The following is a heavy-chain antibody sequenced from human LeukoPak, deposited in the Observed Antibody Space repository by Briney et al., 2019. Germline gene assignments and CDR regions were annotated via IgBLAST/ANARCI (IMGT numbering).Heavy chain of an antibody. V-gene: IGHV4-38-2*02. CDR3: ARESMVRGVMTYNWFDP. Sequence: SETLSLTCAVSGYSISSGYYWGWIRQPPGKGLEWIGSIYHSGSTNYNPSLKSRVTISVDTSKNQFSLKLSSVTAADTAVYYCARESMVRGVMTYNWFDPWGQGTLVTVSS. D-gene: IGHD3-10*01. CDR1: GYSISSGYY. CDR2: IYHSGST. J-gene: IGHJ5*02.